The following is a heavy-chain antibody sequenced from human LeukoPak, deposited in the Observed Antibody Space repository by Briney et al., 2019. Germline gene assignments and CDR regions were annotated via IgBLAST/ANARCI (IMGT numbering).Heavy chain of an antibody. V-gene: IGHV3-7*01. CDR1: GFTFNTYW. J-gene: IGHJ4*02. CDR2: IRQDGSEK. D-gene: IGHD2-15*01. Sequence: GGSLRLSCAASGFTFNTYWMSWVRQAPGKGLEWVGNIRQDGSEKYYVDSVKGRFAISRDNAKNSVYLQMNSRRVEDTGVYYCARPQGYCSGGRFFRYDCWGQGTLVTVSS. CDR3: ARPQGYCSGGRFFRYDC.